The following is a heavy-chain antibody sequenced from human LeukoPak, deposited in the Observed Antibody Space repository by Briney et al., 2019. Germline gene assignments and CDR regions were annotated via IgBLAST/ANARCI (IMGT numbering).Heavy chain of an antibody. CDR2: IYYSGST. D-gene: IGHD3/OR15-3a*01. Sequence: PSETLSLTCTVSGGSISSSSYYWGWIRQPPGKGLEWIGSIYYSGSTYYNPSPKSRVTISVDTSKNQFSLKLSSVTAADTAVYYCASLGLNWFDPWGQGTLVTVSS. CDR3: ASLGLNWFDP. J-gene: IGHJ5*02. CDR1: GGSISSSSYY. V-gene: IGHV4-39*01.